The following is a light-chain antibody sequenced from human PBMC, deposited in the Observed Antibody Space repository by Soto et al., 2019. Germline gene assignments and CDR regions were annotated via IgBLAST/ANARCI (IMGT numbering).Light chain of an antibody. CDR1: SSNIGSNY. CDR3: AAWDDSLSAVV. Sequence: QSVLTQPPSASGTPGQRVTISCSGSSSNIGSNYVYWYQQLPGSAPQLLIYRNDQRPSGVPDRFSGSKSGTSASLAISGLRSEDEADYYCAAWDDSLSAVVFGGGTQLTVL. CDR2: RND. V-gene: IGLV1-47*01. J-gene: IGLJ2*01.